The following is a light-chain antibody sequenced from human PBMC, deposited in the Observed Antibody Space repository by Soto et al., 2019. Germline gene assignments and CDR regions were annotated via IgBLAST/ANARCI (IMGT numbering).Light chain of an antibody. CDR3: SSYTSTNTVL. Sequence: QSALTQPASVSGSPGQSITISCTGTSTDVGGYNYVSWYQHHPGKAPKLMIFEVSNRPSGVSHRFSGSKSGNTASLTISGLQAEDESDYYCSSYTSTNTVLFGGGTKLNVL. J-gene: IGLJ2*01. CDR1: STDVGGYNY. V-gene: IGLV2-14*01. CDR2: EVS.